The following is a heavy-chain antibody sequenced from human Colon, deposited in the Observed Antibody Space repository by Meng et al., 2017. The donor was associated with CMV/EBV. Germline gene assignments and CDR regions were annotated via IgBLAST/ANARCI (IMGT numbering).Heavy chain of an antibody. D-gene: IGHD3-3*01. Sequence: GESLKISCAASGFTVSSNYMSWVRQAPGKGLEWVSVIYSGGSTYYADSVKGRFTISRDNSKNTLYLQMNSLRVEDTAVYYCARGYDFWSGYYGMDVWGQGTTVTVSS. CDR3: ARGYDFWSGYYGMDV. CDR1: GFTVSSNY. V-gene: IGHV3-66*02. J-gene: IGHJ6*02. CDR2: IYSGGST.